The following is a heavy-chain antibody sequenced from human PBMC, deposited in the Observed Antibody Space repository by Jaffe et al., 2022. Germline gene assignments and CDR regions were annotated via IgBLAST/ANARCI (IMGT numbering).Heavy chain of an antibody. J-gene: IGHJ5*02. Sequence: QVQLQQWGAGLLKPSETLSLTCAVYGGSFSGYYWSWIRQPPGKGLEWIGEINHSGSTNYNPSLKSRVTISVDTSKNQFSLKLSSVTAADTAVYYCARYRPGPTIFGVVTPGRFDPWGQGTLVTVSS. CDR2: INHSGST. CDR3: ARYRPGPTIFGVVTPGRFDP. CDR1: GGSFSGYY. V-gene: IGHV4-34*01. D-gene: IGHD3-3*01.